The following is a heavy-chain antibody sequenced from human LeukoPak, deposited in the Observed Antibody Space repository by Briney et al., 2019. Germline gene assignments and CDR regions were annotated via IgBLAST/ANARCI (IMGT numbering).Heavy chain of an antibody. J-gene: IGHJ3*02. CDR3: ARVAVGGTRAFDI. D-gene: IGHD6-19*01. V-gene: IGHV3-74*01. CDR1: GFTFSSYE. Sequence: GGSLRLSCAASGFTFSSYEMHWVRQAPGKGLVWVSRIVGDGSRTAYADSVKGRFTISRDNAKKTLYLQMNSLRGEDTAVYYCARVAVGGTRAFDIWGQGTMVTVSS. CDR2: IVGDGSRT.